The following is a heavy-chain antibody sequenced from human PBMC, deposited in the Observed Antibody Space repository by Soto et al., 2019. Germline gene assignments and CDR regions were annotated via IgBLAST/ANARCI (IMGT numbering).Heavy chain of an antibody. D-gene: IGHD3-22*01. V-gene: IGHV3-23*01. J-gene: IGHJ1*01. Sequence: GGSLRLSCAASGFTFSSYAMSWVRQAPGKGLEWVSAISGSGGSTYYADSVKGRFTISRDNSKNTLYLQMNSLRAEDPAVYYCAKGPILHYDSSGYYFFQHWGQGTLVTVSS. CDR1: GFTFSSYA. CDR3: AKGPILHYDSSGYYFFQH. CDR2: ISGSGGST.